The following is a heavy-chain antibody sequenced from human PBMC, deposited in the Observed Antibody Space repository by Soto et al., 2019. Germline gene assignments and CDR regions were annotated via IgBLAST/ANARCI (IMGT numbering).Heavy chain of an antibody. V-gene: IGHV3-33*01. Sequence: GGSLRLSCAASGFTFSSYGMHWVRQAPGKGLEWVAVIWYDGSNKYYADSVKGRFTISRDNSKNTLYLQMNSLRAEDTAVYYCARGGYYYDSSGYYYGGPNAFDIWGQGTMVTVSS. J-gene: IGHJ3*02. CDR1: GFTFSSYG. CDR3: ARGGYYYDSSGYYYGGPNAFDI. CDR2: IWYDGSNK. D-gene: IGHD3-22*01.